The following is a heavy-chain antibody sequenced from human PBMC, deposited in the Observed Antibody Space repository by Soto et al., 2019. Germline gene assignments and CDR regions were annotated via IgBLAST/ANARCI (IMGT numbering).Heavy chain of an antibody. D-gene: IGHD2-15*01. CDR2: IYYSGST. CDR3: ARVPRGYCSGGSCSRSYFDY. CDR1: GGSISSGGYY. Sequence: SETLSLTCTVSGGSISSGGYYRSWIRQHPGKGLEWIGYIYYSGSTYYNPSLKSRVTISVDTSKNQFSLKLSSVTAADTAVYYCARVPRGYCSGGSCSRSYFDYWGQGTLVSVSS. V-gene: IGHV4-31*03. J-gene: IGHJ4*02.